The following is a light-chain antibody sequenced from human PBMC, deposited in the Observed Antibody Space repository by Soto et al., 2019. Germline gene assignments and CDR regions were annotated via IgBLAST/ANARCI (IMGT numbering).Light chain of an antibody. CDR2: DAS. V-gene: IGKV1-5*01. Sequence: DIQMTQSPSTLSASLGDRVTITCRARQSISSWLAWYQQKPGKAPKLLIYDASSLGSGVPSRFRGSGSGTEFTLTISSLPPDDFEAYYCQQYNSYWWTFGQGTKVDIK. CDR1: QSISSW. CDR3: QQYNSYWWT. J-gene: IGKJ1*01.